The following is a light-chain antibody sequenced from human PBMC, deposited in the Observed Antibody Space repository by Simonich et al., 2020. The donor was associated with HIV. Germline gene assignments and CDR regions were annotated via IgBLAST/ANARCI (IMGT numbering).Light chain of an antibody. CDR1: QGISNS. CDR2: KAS. CDR3: QQYDSFSYT. V-gene: IGKV1-5*03. J-gene: IGKJ2*01. Sequence: DIQMTQSPSSLSASVGDRATITCRASQGISNSLAWYQQKPGKAPKLLIYKASSLESGVPSRFSGSGSGTEFTLTISSLQPDDFATYYCQQYDSFSYTFGQGTKLEIK.